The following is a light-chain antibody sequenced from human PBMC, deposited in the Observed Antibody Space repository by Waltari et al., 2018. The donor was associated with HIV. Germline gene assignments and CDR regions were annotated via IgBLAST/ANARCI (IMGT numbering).Light chain of an antibody. V-gene: IGLV2-23*02. CDR2: EVS. Sequence: QSALTQPASVSGSPGQSITLSCTGTSRDVGSYNLVSWYQQHPGKAPKLMIYEVSKRPSGVSNRFSGSKSGNTASLTISGLQAEDEADYHCCSYAGSSTYVVFGGGTKLTVL. J-gene: IGLJ2*01. CDR1: SRDVGSYNL. CDR3: CSYAGSSTYVV.